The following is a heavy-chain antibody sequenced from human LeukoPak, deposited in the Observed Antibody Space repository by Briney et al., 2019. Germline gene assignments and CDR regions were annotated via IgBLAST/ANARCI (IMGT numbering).Heavy chain of an antibody. CDR2: INPSGGST. J-gene: IGHJ4*02. CDR1: GYTFTSYY. CDR3: ARDPKDDTSGYYYFDY. Sequence: ASVKVSCKASGYTFTSYYMHWVRQAPGQGLEWMGVINPSGGSTSYAQKFQSRVTMTRDMSTSTVYMELSSLGSEDTAVYYCARDPKDDTSGYYYFDYWGQGTLVTVSS. V-gene: IGHV1-46*01. D-gene: IGHD3-22*01.